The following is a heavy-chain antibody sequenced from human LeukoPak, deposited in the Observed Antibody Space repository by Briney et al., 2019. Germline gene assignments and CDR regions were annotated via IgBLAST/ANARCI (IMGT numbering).Heavy chain of an antibody. CDR2: ISYDGSNK. V-gene: IGHV3-30-3*01. Sequence: PGRSLRLSCAASGFTFSSYAMHWVRQAPGKGLEWVAVISYDGSNKYYADSVRGRFTISRDNSKNTLYLQMNSLRAEDTAVYYCARGRGYCSDGSCPEYFQHWGQGTLVTVSS. D-gene: IGHD2-15*01. CDR3: ARGRGYCSDGSCPEYFQH. J-gene: IGHJ1*01. CDR1: GFTFSSYA.